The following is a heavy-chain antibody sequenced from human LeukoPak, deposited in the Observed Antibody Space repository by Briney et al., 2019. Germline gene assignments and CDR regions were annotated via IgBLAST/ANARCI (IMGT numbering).Heavy chain of an antibody. V-gene: IGHV4-59*01. CDR3: ATLAVAGTNWYFDL. J-gene: IGHJ2*01. CDR2: IYYSGST. CDR1: GGSISSYY. Sequence: SETLSLTCTVSGGSISSYYWSWIRQPPGKGLEWIGYIYYSGSTNYNPSLKSRVTISVDTPKNQFSLKLSSVTAADTAVYYCATLAVAGTNWYFDLWGRGTLVTVSS. D-gene: IGHD6-19*01.